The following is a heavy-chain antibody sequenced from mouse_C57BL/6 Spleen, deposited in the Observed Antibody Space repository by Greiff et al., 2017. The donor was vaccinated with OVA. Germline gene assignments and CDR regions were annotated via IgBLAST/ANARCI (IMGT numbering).Heavy chain of an antibody. Sequence: VQLQQPGAELVKPGASVKMSCKASGYTFTSYWITWVKQRPGQGLEWIGDIYPGSGSTNYNEKFKSKATLTVDTSSSTAYMQLSSLTSEDSAVYYCAGDLTTVVDFDYWGQGTTLTVSS. V-gene: IGHV1-55*01. CDR2: IYPGSGST. CDR3: AGDLTTVVDFDY. D-gene: IGHD1-1*01. CDR1: GYTFTSYW. J-gene: IGHJ2*01.